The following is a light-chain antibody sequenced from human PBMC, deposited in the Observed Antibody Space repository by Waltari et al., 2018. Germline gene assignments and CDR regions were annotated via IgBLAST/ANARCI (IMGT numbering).Light chain of an antibody. CDR1: SGHSTNI. Sequence: QLVLTQSPSASASLGASVKLTCTLDSGHSTNIIAWHQQQPAKGPRYLMKVNSDGSHSKGDGIPDRFSGSSSSSGAERYLTISSVQSEDEADYYCQTGGHGTWVFGGGTKLTVL. CDR2: VNSDGSH. V-gene: IGLV4-69*01. CDR3: QTGGHGTWV. J-gene: IGLJ3*02.